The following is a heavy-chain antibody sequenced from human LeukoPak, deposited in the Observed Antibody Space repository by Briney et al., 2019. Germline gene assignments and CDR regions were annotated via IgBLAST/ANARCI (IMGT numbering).Heavy chain of an antibody. Sequence: ASVKVSCKASGYTFTGYYMHWVRQAPGQGLEWMGWINPNSGGTNYAQKFQGWVTMTRDTSISTAYMELSRLRSDDTAVNYCARDSAEDYGDYDGAFDIWGQGTMVTVSS. D-gene: IGHD4-17*01. CDR3: ARDSAEDYGDYDGAFDI. CDR2: INPNSGGT. J-gene: IGHJ3*02. CDR1: GYTFTGYY. V-gene: IGHV1-2*04.